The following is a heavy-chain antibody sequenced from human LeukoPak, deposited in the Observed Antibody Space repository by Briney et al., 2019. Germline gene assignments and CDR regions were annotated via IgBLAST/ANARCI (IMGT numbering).Heavy chain of an antibody. Sequence: GASVKVSSKASGYTFTSYDINWVRQATGQGLEWMGWMNPNSGNTGYAQKFQGRVTMTRNTSISTAYMELSSLRSEDTAVYYCARHAWDSSSSDYWGQGTLVTVSS. J-gene: IGHJ4*02. CDR1: GYTFTSYD. CDR3: ARHAWDSSSSDY. V-gene: IGHV1-8*01. CDR2: MNPNSGNT. D-gene: IGHD6-6*01.